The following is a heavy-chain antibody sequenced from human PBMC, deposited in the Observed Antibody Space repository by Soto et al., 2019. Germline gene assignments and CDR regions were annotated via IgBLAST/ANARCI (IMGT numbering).Heavy chain of an antibody. D-gene: IGHD3-10*01. Sequence: GVSLRLSCAASGFTFCTYVMHWVRPAPGKGPEWVAVITFDARSKDCAHSVKGQSTIARDTTKSTLYLQMISLRTEDSGVYYSASPPTGDYYGSGSAYHYFDVDDWGQGTTVTVSS. CDR2: ITFDARSK. V-gene: IGHV3-30*03. J-gene: IGHJ6*02. CDR3: ASPPTGDYYGSGSAYHYFDVDD. CDR1: GFTFCTYV.